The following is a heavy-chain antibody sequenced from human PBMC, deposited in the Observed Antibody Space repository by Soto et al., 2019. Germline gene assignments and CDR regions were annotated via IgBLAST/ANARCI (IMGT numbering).Heavy chain of an antibody. J-gene: IGHJ6*02. CDR1: GGTFSSYT. D-gene: IGHD3-22*01. CDR2: IIPILGIA. V-gene: IGHV1-69*02. CDR3: ARVMGYYYDSSGYGMDV. Sequence: QVQLVQSGAEVKKPASSVKVSCKASGGTFSSYTISWVRQAPGQGLEWMGRIIPILGIANYEQKFQGRVTITADKTTSTAYMELSSLRSEDTAVYYCARVMGYYYDSSGYGMDVWGQGTTVTVSS.